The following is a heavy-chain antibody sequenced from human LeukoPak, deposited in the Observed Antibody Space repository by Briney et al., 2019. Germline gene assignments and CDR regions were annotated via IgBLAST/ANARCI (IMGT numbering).Heavy chain of an antibody. V-gene: IGHV3-49*04. Sequence: GGSLRLSCTASGFTFGDYAMSWVRQAPGKGLEWVGFIRSKAYGGTTEYAASVKGRFTISRDDSKSIAYLQMNSLKTEDTAVYYCTRERYCSSTSCYVDAFDIWGQGTMVTVSS. CDR2: IRSKAYGGTT. D-gene: IGHD2-2*01. CDR1: GFTFGDYA. J-gene: IGHJ3*02. CDR3: TRERYCSSTSCYVDAFDI.